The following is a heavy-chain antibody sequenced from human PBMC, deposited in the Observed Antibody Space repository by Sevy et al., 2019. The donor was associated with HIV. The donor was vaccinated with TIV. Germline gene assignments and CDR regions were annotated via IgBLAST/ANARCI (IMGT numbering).Heavy chain of an antibody. CDR3: ARLAYDFWSGYSYFDY. D-gene: IGHD3-3*01. Sequence: GGSLRLSCKGSGYSFTSSWIGWVRQMPGKGLEWMGIIYPGDSDTRYSPSFQGQVTISADKSISTAYLQWSSLKASDTAMYYCARLAYDFWSGYSYFDYWGQGTLVTVSS. J-gene: IGHJ4*02. CDR2: IYPGDSDT. CDR1: GYSFTSSW. V-gene: IGHV5-51*01.